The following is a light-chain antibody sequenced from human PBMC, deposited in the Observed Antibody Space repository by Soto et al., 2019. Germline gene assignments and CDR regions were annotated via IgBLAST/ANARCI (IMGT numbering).Light chain of an antibody. CDR1: QSVSTN. Sequence: EIVMTLSPATLSVSPGERATLSCRASQSVSTNLAWYQQTPGQAPRLLIFGASARATGIPARFSGSGSGTEFTLTISSLQSEDFEVYYCQQYNNWLGTFGQGTKVEIK. J-gene: IGKJ1*01. V-gene: IGKV3-15*01. CDR3: QQYNNWLGT. CDR2: GAS.